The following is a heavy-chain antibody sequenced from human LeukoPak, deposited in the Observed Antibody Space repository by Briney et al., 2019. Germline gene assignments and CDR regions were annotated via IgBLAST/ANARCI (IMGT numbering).Heavy chain of an antibody. D-gene: IGHD3-3*01. CDR1: GGSMSSYY. V-gene: IGHV4-59*01. Sequence: SSETLSLTCTVSGGSMSSYYWSWIRQPPGNGLGWIGYIYYSANTNYNPSLKSRVTISVDTSKNQFSLKLSSVTAADTAVYYCAREGRFLEWSLGYYYYYMDVWGKGTTVTVSS. J-gene: IGHJ6*03. CDR2: IYYSANT. CDR3: AREGRFLEWSLGYYYYYMDV.